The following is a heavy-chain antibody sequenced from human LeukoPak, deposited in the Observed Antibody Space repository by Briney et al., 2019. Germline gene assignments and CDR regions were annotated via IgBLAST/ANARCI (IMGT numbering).Heavy chain of an antibody. D-gene: IGHD6-6*01. J-gene: IGHJ4*02. V-gene: IGHV3-23*01. CDR2: ISGSGGST. CDR1: GFTFSSYA. CDR3: AKGVAARPFDY. Sequence: GGSLRLSCAASGFTFSSYAMSWVRQAPGKGLEWVSAISGSGGSTYYADSVKCRFTISRDNSKNTLYLQMNSLRAEDTDVYYCAKGVAARPFDYWGQGTLVTVSS.